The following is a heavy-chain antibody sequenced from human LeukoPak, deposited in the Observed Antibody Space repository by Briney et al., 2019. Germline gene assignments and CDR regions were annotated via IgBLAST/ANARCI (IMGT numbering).Heavy chain of an antibody. CDR1: GFTFSDYY. CDR3: AEIQLNSGLCY. D-gene: IGHD5-12*01. Sequence: GGSLRLSCAASGFTFSDYYMSWIRQAPGKGLEWVSSISGSGVNTYYADSVKGRFTISRDNSKSTLSLQMNSLRAEDTAVYYCAEIQLNSGLCYWGQGTLVTVSS. V-gene: IGHV3-23*01. J-gene: IGHJ4*02. CDR2: ISGSGVNT.